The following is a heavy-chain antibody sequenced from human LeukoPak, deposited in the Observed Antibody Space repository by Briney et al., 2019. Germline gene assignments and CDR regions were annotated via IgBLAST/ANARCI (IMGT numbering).Heavy chain of an antibody. V-gene: IGHV3-74*01. CDR3: ARDQYSSTWYRGAFDV. J-gene: IGHJ3*01. CDR2: IESDGTST. CDR1: GFTFTTSW. Sequence: GGSLRLSCAASGFTFTTSWMHWFRQAPGKGLVWISRIESDGTSTTYADSVKGRFTISRDNAKNTLYLQMNSLRAEDTAVYYCARDQYSSTWYRGAFDVWGQGTMVSVSS. D-gene: IGHD6-13*01.